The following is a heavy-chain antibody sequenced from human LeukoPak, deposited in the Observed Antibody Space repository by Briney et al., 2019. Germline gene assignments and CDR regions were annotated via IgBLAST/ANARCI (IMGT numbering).Heavy chain of an antibody. CDR3: TKGRSSSWLTYPIIY. V-gene: IGHV3-23*01. Sequence: GGSLRLSCAASGFTFSSYAMSWVRQAPGKGLEWVSAISGSGGSTYYADSVKGRFTISRDNSKNTLYLQMNSLRAEDTAVYYCTKGRSSSWLTYPIIYWGQGTLVTVSS. CDR2: ISGSGGST. D-gene: IGHD6-13*01. J-gene: IGHJ4*02. CDR1: GFTFSSYA.